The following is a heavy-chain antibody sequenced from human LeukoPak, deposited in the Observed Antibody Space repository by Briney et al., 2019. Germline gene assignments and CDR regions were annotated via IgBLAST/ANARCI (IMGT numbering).Heavy chain of an antibody. J-gene: IGHJ4*02. CDR2: INPNSGGT. D-gene: IGHD3-16*02. Sequence: ASVKVSCKASGYTFTGYYMHWVRQAPGQGLEWMGRINPNSGGTNYAQKFQGRVTMTRDTSISTAYMELSRLRSDDTAVYYCARAPPGFNDYVWGSYRRKYYFDYWGQGTLVTVSS. CDR3: ARAPPGFNDYVWGSYRRKYYFDY. V-gene: IGHV1-2*06. CDR1: GYTFTGYY.